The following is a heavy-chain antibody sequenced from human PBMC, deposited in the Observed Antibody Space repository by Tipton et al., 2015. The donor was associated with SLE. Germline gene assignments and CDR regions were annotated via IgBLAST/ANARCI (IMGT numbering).Heavy chain of an antibody. V-gene: IGHV6-1*01. D-gene: IGHD6-19*01. J-gene: IGHJ4*02. CDR2: TYYRSKWYN. CDR1: GDSVSSNSAA. CDR3: ARGITVAGTGGFDY. Sequence: GLVKPSQTLSLTCAISGDSVSSNSAAWNWIRQSPSRGLEWLGRTYYRSKWYNDYAVSVKSRITINPDTSKNQFSLQLSSVTAADTAVYYCARGITVAGTGGFDYWGQGTLVTVSS.